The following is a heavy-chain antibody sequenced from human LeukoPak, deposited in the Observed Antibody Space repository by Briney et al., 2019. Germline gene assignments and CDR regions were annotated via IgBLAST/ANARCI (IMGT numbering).Heavy chain of an antibody. Sequence: GGSLRLSCAASGFTFSSYAMSWVRQAPGKGLKWVSAIRGSGGGTYYADSVKGRFTIPRDNSKNTLYLQMNSLRAEDTAVYYCAKRHSSSWEGFDYWGQGTLVTVSS. J-gene: IGHJ4*02. CDR2: IRGSGGGT. D-gene: IGHD6-13*01. CDR3: AKRHSSSWEGFDY. CDR1: GFTFSSYA. V-gene: IGHV3-23*01.